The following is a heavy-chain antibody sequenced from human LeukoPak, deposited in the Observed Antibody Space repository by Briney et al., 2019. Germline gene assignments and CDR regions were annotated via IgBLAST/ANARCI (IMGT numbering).Heavy chain of an antibody. CDR1: GYSFTSYG. Sequence: LRASVKVSRKASGYSFTSYGISWVRQAPGQGLEWMGWISPYNGNTNYAQKLQGRVTVTTDTSTTTAYMELRSLRSDDTAVYYCARVIVGATGNLFDPWGQGTLVTVSS. J-gene: IGHJ5*02. CDR2: ISPYNGNT. CDR3: ARVIVGATGNLFDP. V-gene: IGHV1-18*01. D-gene: IGHD1-26*01.